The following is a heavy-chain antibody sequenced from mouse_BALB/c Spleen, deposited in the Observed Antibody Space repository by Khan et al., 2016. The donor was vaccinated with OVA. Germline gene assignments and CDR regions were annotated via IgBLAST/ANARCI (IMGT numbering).Heavy chain of an antibody. CDR1: GFSLTSYG. J-gene: IGHJ2*01. CDR3: ARNREPDYFDY. CDR2: IWAGGST. Sequence: QVQLQQPGPGLVAPSQSLSITCTVSGFSLTSYGVHWVRQPPGKGLEWLGVIWAGGSTNYNSALMSRLSISKDNSKSQVFLKMNSLQTHDTAIYYCARNREPDYFDYWGQGTTLTVSS. V-gene: IGHV2-9*02.